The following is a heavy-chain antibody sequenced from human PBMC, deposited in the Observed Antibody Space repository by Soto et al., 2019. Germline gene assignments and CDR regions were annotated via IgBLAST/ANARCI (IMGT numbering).Heavy chain of an antibody. V-gene: IGHV1-18*01. D-gene: IGHD3-10*01. CDR3: ARDSPMVRGVHNFDY. Sequence: ASVKVSCTASGSTFTSYDINWGRQATGQGLEWMGWMSPNSGNTNYAQKPQGRVTLTKDTSTSTAYMELRSLRSDDTAVYYCARDSPMVRGVHNFDYWGQGTLVTGSS. J-gene: IGHJ4*02. CDR1: GSTFTSYD. CDR2: MSPNSGNT.